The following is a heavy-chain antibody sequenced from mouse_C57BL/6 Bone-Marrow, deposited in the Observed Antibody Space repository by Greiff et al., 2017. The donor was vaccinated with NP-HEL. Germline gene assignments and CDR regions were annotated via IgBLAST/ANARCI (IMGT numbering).Heavy chain of an antibody. Sequence: EVNVVESGGGLVKPGGSLKLSCAASGFTFSSYAMSWVRQTPGKRLEWVATISDGGSYTYYPDNVKGRFTISRDNATNNLYLQMSTLKTEDTAMYYCARDYYGSSYEAMDYWGQGTSVTVSS. V-gene: IGHV5-4*01. J-gene: IGHJ4*01. CDR2: ISDGGSYT. CDR3: ARDYYGSSYEAMDY. D-gene: IGHD1-1*01. CDR1: GFTFSSYA.